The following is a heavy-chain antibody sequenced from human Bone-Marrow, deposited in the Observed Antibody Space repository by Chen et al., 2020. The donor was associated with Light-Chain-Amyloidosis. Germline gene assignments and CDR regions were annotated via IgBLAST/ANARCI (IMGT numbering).Heavy chain of an antibody. CDR3: ARRRDGYNFDY. Sequence: EVQLEQSGPEVIKPGESLKISCKGSGYTFPNYWIGRVRQMPGKGLEWMGVIYPDDSDARYSPSFEGQVTISADKSITTAYLQWRSLKASDTAMYYCARRRDGYNFDYWGQGTLVTVSS. V-gene: IGHV5-51*01. CDR2: IYPDDSDA. J-gene: IGHJ4*02. D-gene: IGHD5-12*01. CDR1: GYTFPNYW.